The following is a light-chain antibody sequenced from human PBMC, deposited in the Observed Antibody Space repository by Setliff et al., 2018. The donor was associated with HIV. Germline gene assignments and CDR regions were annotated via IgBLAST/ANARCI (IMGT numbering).Light chain of an antibody. V-gene: IGLV2-14*03. CDR3: SSYTSSSTLI. J-gene: IGLJ2*01. Sequence: QSALTQPASVSGSPGQSITISCTGTSSDVGAYNYVSWYQQHPGNAPKLLIFDATKRPSGVPNRCSGSKSGNTASLTIPGLQAEDEGDYYCSSYTSSSTLIFGGGTQLTVL. CDR1: SSDVGAYNY. CDR2: DAT.